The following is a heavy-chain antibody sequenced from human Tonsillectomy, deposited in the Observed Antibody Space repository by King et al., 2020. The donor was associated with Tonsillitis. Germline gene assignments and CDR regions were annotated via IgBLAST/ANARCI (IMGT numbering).Heavy chain of an antibody. J-gene: IGHJ3*02. D-gene: IGHD3-22*01. Sequence: QLQESGPGLVKPSQTLSLTCTVSGGSISSGSYYWSWIRQPAGKGLEWIGRIYSSGSTNYNPSLKSRVTISVDTSKNQFSLKLSSVTAADTAVYYCAGASRGYDGRSGYWNACDIWGQGTMVTVSS. CDR2: IYSSGST. CDR1: GGSISSGSYY. V-gene: IGHV4-61*02. CDR3: AGASRGYDGRSGYWNACDI.